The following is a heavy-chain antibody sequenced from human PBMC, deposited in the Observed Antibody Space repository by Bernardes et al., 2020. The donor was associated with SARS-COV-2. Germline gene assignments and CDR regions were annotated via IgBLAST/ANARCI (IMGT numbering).Heavy chain of an antibody. D-gene: IGHD3-3*01. Sequence: ETLSLTCTVSGGSISSYYWSWIRQPPGKGLEWIGYIYYSGSTNYNPSLKSRVTISVDTSKNQFSLKLSSVTAADTAVYYCARGADTIFEGYYYGMDVWGQGTTVTVSS. CDR3: ARGADTIFEGYYYGMDV. J-gene: IGHJ6*02. V-gene: IGHV4-59*01. CDR2: IYYSGST. CDR1: GGSISSYY.